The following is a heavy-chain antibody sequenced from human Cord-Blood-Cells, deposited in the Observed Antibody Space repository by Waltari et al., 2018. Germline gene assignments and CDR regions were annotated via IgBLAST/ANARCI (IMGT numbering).Heavy chain of an antibody. V-gene: IGHV4-38-2*02. Sequence: QVQLQEPGPGLVKPSETLSLTCTVSGYSISSGYYWGWIRQPPGKGLEWIGSIYHSGSTYYNPSRKSRVTISVDTSKNQFSLKLSSVTAADTAVYYCARGQQLVDWYFDLWGRGTLVTVSS. CDR3: ARGQQLVDWYFDL. CDR1: GYSISSGYY. J-gene: IGHJ2*01. D-gene: IGHD6-13*01. CDR2: IYHSGST.